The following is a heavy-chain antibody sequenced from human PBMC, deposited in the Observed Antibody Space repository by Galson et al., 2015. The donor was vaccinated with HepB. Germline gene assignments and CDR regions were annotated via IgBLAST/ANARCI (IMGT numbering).Heavy chain of an antibody. J-gene: IGHJ6*02. CDR2: ISYDGSNK. D-gene: IGHD2-15*01. CDR1: GFTFSSYG. Sequence: LRLSCAASGFTFSSYGMHWVRQAPGKGLEWVAVISYDGSNKYYADSVKGRFTISRDNSKNTLYLQMNSLRAEDTAVYYCAKDTLLRNYYYYGMDVWGQGTTVTVSS. CDR3: AKDTLLRNYYYYGMDV. V-gene: IGHV3-30*18.